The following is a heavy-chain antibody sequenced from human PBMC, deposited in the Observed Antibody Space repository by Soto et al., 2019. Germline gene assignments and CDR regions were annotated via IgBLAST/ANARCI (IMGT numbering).Heavy chain of an antibody. D-gene: IGHD6-19*01. V-gene: IGHV3-30*18. J-gene: IGHJ4*02. CDR2: ISYDGGNK. CDR3: AKEVGSSGWYSEYYFDY. CDR1: GLTFSSYG. Sequence: GGSLRLSCAVSGLTFSSYGMHWVRQAPGKGLEWVAVISYDGGNKYYADSVKGRFTVSRDNSKNTLYLQMNSLRAEDTAVYYCAKEVGSSGWYSEYYFDYWGQGILVTVS.